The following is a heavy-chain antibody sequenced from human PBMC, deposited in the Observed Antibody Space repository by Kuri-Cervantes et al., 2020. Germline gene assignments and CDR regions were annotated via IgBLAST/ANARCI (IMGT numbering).Heavy chain of an antibody. J-gene: IGHJ4*02. CDR3: ARAQGRLYDFWSGSLFDY. Sequence: ASVKVSCKASRCTFTGYYMHWVRQAPGQGLEWMGWINPNSGGTNYAQKFQGRVTMTRDTSISTAYMELSRLRSDDTAVYYCARAQGRLYDFWSGSLFDYWGQGTLVTVSS. D-gene: IGHD3-3*01. V-gene: IGHV1-2*02. CDR2: INPNSGGT. CDR1: RCTFTGYY.